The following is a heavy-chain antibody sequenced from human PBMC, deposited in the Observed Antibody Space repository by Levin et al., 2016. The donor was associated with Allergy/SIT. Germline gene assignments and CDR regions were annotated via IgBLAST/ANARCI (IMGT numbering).Heavy chain of an antibody. J-gene: IGHJ4*02. CDR1: GLTSSSYW. D-gene: IGHD6-13*01. CDR2: INSDGSST. CDR3: VKFFEAAGAD. V-gene: IGHV3-74*01. Sequence: GESLKISCAASGLTSSSYWMHWVRQVPGKGLAWVSRINSDGSSTSYADSVKGRFTISRDNAKNTLYLQMNSLRAEDTAVYYCVKFFEAAGADWGQGALVTVSS.